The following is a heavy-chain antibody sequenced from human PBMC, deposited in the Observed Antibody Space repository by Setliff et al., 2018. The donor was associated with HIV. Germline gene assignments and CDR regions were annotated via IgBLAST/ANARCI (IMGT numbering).Heavy chain of an antibody. J-gene: IGHJ3*02. CDR1: RGTFSSYA. CDR3: ASNEDFDWLGGDAFDI. D-gene: IGHD3-9*01. V-gene: IGHV1-69*10. CDR2: IIPILGIA. Sequence: SVKVSCKASRGTFSSYAISWVRQAPGQGLEWMGGIIPILGIANYAQKFQGRVTITADKSTSTAYMELSSLRSEDTAVYYCASNEDFDWLGGDAFDIWGQGTMVTVSS.